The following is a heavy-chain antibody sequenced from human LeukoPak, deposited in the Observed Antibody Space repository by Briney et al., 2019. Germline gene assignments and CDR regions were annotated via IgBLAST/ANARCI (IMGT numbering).Heavy chain of an antibody. CDR2: IYYSGST. V-gene: IGHV4-39*01. D-gene: IGHD6-13*01. Sequence: PSETLSLTCTVSGGSISSSSYYWGWIRQPPGKGLEWIGTIYYSGSTYYNPSLKSRVTILADMSQNQFSLRMSSVTAADTAVYYCARLSVAAPGKQFQHWGQGTLVTVSS. J-gene: IGHJ1*01. CDR3: ARLSVAAPGKQFQH. CDR1: GGSISSSSYY.